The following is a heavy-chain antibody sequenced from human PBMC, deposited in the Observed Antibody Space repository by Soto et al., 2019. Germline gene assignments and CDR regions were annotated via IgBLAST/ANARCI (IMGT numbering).Heavy chain of an antibody. D-gene: IGHD2-15*01. CDR3: ARQRRVVVAATGYYYYYMDV. CDR1: GGSLTGLY. V-gene: IGHV4-39*01. CDR2: IYYSGST. Sequence: SETLSLTCSVSGGSLTGLYWGWIRQPPGKGLEWIGSIYYSGSTYYNPSLKSRVTISVDTSKNQFSLKLSSVTAADTAVYYCARQRRVVVAATGYYYYYMDVWGKGTTVTVSS. J-gene: IGHJ6*03.